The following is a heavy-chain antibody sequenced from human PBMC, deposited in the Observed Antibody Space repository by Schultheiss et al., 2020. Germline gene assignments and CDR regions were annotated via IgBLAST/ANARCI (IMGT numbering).Heavy chain of an antibody. V-gene: IGHV4-61*08. D-gene: IGHD5-24*01. CDR3: ASGRDGYNDHFDY. Sequence: SQTLSLTCTVSGGSVSSVGYYWSWIRQPPGKGLEWIGYIYYSGSTNYNPSLKSRVTISVDTSKNQFSLKLSSVTAADTAVYYCASGRDGYNDHFDYWGQGTLVTVSS. CDR1: GGSVSSVGYY. CDR2: IYYSGST. J-gene: IGHJ4*02.